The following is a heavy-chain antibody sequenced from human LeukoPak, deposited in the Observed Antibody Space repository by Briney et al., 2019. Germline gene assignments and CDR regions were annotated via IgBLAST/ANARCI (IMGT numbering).Heavy chain of an antibody. V-gene: IGHV1-69*06. D-gene: IGHD1-26*01. CDR1: GGTFSSYA. Sequence: GASVKVSCKASGGTFSSYAISWVRQAPGQGLEWMGGIIPIFGTANYAQKFRGRVTITADKSTRTAYMELSSLRSEDTALYFCARDIDDVGALFDFWGQGTLVTVSS. CDR2: IIPIFGTA. J-gene: IGHJ4*02. CDR3: ARDIDDVGALFDF.